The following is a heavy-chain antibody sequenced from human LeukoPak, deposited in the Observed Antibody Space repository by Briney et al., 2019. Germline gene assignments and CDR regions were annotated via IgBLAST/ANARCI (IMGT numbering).Heavy chain of an antibody. V-gene: IGHV3-7*01. CDR2: IKQDRSED. CDR1: GFTLSSYW. J-gene: IGHJ4*02. CDR3: ARTGNYFDY. D-gene: IGHD3-10*01. Sequence: PGGSLRLSCAASGFTLSSYWMSWVRQAPGKGLEWVANIKQDRSEDNYVDSVKGRFTISRDNAKNSLYLQMNSLRTEDTAVYYCARTGNYFDYWGQGTLVTVSS.